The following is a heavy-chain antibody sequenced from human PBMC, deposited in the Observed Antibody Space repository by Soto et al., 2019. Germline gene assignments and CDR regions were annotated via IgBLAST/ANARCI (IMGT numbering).Heavy chain of an antibody. J-gene: IGHJ6*02. CDR1: GNSFSSYW. CDR2: ISPGDSDT. CDR3: ASAAGIGFSEYTGMDG. V-gene: IGHV5-51*01. D-gene: IGHD6-13*01. Sequence: PGASLKISWNASGNSFSSYWIAWVRQVPGKGLEWMGIISPGDSDTRYSPSFQGQVTISVDKSITTAYLQWSSLKASDTAMYYCASAAGIGFSEYTGMDGWGQGTRVTVSS.